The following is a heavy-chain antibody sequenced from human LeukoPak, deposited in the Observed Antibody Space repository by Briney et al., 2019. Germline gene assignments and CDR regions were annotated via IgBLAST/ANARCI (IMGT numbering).Heavy chain of an antibody. CDR1: GFTFSDYA. J-gene: IGHJ4*02. V-gene: IGHV3-23*01. Sequence: SGGSLRLSCAASGFTFSDYAMTWVRLPPGKGLEWVSVISGSGRTTYYADSVKGRLTISRDNSKNTLYLQMYSLRVEDTAVYYCARHDSQRYSWSSSFDYWGQGTLATVYS. CDR3: ARHDSQRYSWSSSFDY. D-gene: IGHD5-12*01. CDR2: ISGSGRTT.